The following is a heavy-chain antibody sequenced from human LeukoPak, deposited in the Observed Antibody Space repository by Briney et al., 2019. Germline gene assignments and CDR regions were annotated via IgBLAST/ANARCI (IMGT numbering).Heavy chain of an antibody. CDR3: ARHIVGATGVYFDY. J-gene: IGHJ4*02. D-gene: IGHD1-26*01. Sequence: SQTLSLTCAISGDTVSINSAAWNWIRQSPSRGLEWLGRTYYRSKWYNDYAVSVKSRVIINPDTSKNRFSLQLNSVTAADTAVYYCARHIVGATGVYFDYWGQGTLVTVSS. CDR2: TYYRSKWYN. CDR1: GDTVSINSAA. V-gene: IGHV6-1*01.